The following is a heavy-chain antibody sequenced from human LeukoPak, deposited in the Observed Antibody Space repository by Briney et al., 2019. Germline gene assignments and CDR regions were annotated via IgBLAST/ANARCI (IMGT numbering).Heavy chain of an antibody. Sequence: PGGSLRLSCAASGFTFSSYGMSWVRQAPGKGLEWVSSISDSGDSTYYADSVKGRFTFSRDNSKNTLYLQMNSLRAEDTAVYYCTKGIPLTVFDYWGQGTLVTVSS. V-gene: IGHV3-23*01. CDR1: GFTFSSYG. CDR3: TKGIPLTVFDY. J-gene: IGHJ4*02. CDR2: ISDSGDST. D-gene: IGHD3-9*01.